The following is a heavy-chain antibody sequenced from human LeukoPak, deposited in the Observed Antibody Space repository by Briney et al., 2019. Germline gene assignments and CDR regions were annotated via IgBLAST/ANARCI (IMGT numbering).Heavy chain of an antibody. D-gene: IGHD1-26*01. CDR3: ARVSSGATTVDY. CDR1: GGSFSGYY. J-gene: IGHJ4*02. V-gene: IGHV4-34*01. Sequence: SETLSLTCAVYGGSFSGYYWSWIRQPPGKGLEWIGEINHSGSTNYNPSLKSRVTISVDKSKNQFSLKLSSVTAADTAVYYCARVSSGATTVDYWGQGTLVTVSS. CDR2: INHSGST.